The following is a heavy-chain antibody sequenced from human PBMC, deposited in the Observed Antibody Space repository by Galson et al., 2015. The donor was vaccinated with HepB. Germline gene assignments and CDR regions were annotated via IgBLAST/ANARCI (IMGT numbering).Heavy chain of an antibody. CDR3: AKKYGSGSYYFDY. CDR1: GFTFSSYA. Sequence: SLRLSCAASGFTFSSYAMSWVRQAPGKGLEWVSHISSSGGSTYYADSVKGRFTISRDNSKNTLYLQMNSLRAEDTAIYYCAKKYGSGSYYFDYWGQGTLVTVSS. CDR2: ISSSGGST. V-gene: IGHV3-23*01. J-gene: IGHJ4*02. D-gene: IGHD3-10*01.